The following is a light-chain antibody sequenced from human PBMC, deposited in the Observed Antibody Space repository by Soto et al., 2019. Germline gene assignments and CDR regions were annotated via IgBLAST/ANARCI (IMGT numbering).Light chain of an antibody. Sequence: QSALTQPASVSGSPGQSITISCTGTISDVGSYNLVSWYQHHPGKAPKLIIYEVTRRPSGVSDRFSGSRSGNRASLTIFGLQAEDEADYYCCSYAGSAYVLFGGGTKVTVL. J-gene: IGLJ2*01. CDR1: ISDVGSYNL. CDR3: CSYAGSAYVL. CDR2: EVT. V-gene: IGLV2-23*02.